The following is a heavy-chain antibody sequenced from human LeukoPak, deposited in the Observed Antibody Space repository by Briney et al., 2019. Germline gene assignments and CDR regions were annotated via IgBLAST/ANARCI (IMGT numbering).Heavy chain of an antibody. J-gene: IGHJ4*02. V-gene: IGHV4-38-2*02. CDR1: GYSISSGYY. CDR2: IYHSGST. CDR3: ASIAVAGRVIDY. Sequence: SETLSLTCTVSGYSISSGYYWGWIRQPPGKGLEWIGSIYHSGSTYYSPSLKSRVTISVDTSKNQFSLKLSSVTAADTAVYYCASIAVAGRVIDYWGQGTLVTVSS. D-gene: IGHD6-19*01.